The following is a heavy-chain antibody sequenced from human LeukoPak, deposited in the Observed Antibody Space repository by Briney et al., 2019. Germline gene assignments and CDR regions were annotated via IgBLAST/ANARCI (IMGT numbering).Heavy chain of an antibody. Sequence: GGSLRLSCTVSGITVSSNSMSWVRQAPGKGLEWASFIYSDNTHYSDSVKGRFTISRDNSKNTLYLQMNSLRAEDTAVYYCARLFCTGDRCYRYFDYWGQGTLVTVSS. CDR1: GITVSSNS. CDR3: ARLFCTGDRCYRYFDY. J-gene: IGHJ4*02. CDR2: IYSDNT. V-gene: IGHV3-53*01. D-gene: IGHD2-15*01.